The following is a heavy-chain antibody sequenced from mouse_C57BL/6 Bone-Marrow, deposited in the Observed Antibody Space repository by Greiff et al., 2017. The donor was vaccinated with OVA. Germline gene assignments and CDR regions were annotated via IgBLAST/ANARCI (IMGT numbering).Heavy chain of an antibody. J-gene: IGHJ2*01. CDR2: ISDGGSYT. V-gene: IGHV5-4*01. CDR3: AREGY. CDR1: GFTFSSYA. Sequence: EVKLIESGGGLVKPGGSLKLSCAASGFTFSSYAMSWVRQTPEQRLEWVATISDGGSYTYYPDNVKGRFTISRDNAKNNLYLQMSHLKSEDTAMYYCAREGYWGQGTTLTVSS.